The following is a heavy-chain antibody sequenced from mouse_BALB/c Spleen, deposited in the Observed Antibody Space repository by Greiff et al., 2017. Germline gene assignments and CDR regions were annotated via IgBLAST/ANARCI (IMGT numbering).Heavy chain of an antibody. V-gene: IGHV5-4*02. CDR3: ARDPYYGNYFYAMDY. Sequence: EVQLVESGGGLVKPGGSLKLSCAASGFTFSDYYMYWVRQTPEKRLEWVATISDGGSYTYYPDSVKGRFTISRDNAKNNLYLQMSSLKSEDTAMYYCARDPYYGNYFYAMDYWGQGTSVTVSS. CDR1: GFTFSDYY. D-gene: IGHD2-10*01. CDR2: ISDGGSYT. J-gene: IGHJ4*01.